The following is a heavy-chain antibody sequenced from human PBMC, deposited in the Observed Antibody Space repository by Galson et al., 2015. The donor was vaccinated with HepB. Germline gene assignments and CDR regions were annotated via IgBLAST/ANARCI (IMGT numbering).Heavy chain of an antibody. J-gene: IGHJ4*02. CDR3: AKDHDDSSGWSFDY. CDR2: IKQDGSEK. CDR1: GFTFSSYW. V-gene: IGHV3-7*03. Sequence: SLRLSCAASGFTFSSYWMSWVRQAPGKGLEWVANIKQDGSEKYYVDSVKGRFTISRDNAKNSLYLQMNSLRAEDTAVYYCAKDHDDSSGWSFDYWGQGTLVTVSS. D-gene: IGHD6-19*01.